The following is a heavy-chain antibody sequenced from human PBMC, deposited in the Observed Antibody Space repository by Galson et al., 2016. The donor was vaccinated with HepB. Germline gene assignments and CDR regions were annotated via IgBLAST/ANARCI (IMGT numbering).Heavy chain of an antibody. D-gene: IGHD2-21*01. CDR1: GFSLFTHGVG. CDR3: AHATYCGGDCYPAYDFDY. Sequence: PALVTPPQTLTLTCTFSGFSLFTHGVGVGWIRQPPGKALEWPSLIFWDDTQRYSPSLKRRLTVPKGTSEDQVVLTLTNTDPADTTTYFCAHATYCGGDCYPAYDFDYWGQGTLVTVSS. V-gene: IGHV2-5*02. CDR2: IFWDDTQ. J-gene: IGHJ4*02.